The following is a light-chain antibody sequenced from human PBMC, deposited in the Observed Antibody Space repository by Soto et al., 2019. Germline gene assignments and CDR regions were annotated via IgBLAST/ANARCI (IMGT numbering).Light chain of an antibody. CDR1: RSNIGAGFD. V-gene: IGLV1-40*01. Sequence: QSVLTQPPLVSGAPGQRVTISCTGSRSNIGAGFDVHWYQQLPGAAPKLLIYSHTYRPSGVPDRFSGSWSGTSASLTITGLQAEDEADYYCQSYDSSLSASVVFGGGTQLTVL. CDR3: QSYDSSLSASVV. CDR2: SHT. J-gene: IGLJ2*01.